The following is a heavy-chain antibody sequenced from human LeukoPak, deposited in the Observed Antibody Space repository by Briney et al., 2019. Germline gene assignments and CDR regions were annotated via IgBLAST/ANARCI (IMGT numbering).Heavy chain of an antibody. CDR3: ARPYSSSWYTNWFDP. CDR2: IYYSGST. Sequence: SETLSLTCTVSGGSISSSSYYWGWIRQPPGKGLEWIGSIYYSGSTYYNPSLKSRVTISVDTSKNQFSLKLRSVTAADTAVYYCARPYSSSWYTNWFDPWGQGTLVTVSS. CDR1: GGSISSSSYY. D-gene: IGHD6-13*01. V-gene: IGHV4-39*07. J-gene: IGHJ5*02.